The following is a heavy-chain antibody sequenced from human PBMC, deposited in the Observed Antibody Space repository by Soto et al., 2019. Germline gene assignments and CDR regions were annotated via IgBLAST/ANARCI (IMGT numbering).Heavy chain of an antibody. D-gene: IGHD2-2*01. CDR1: GGSISSSSYY. CDR2: IYYSRST. J-gene: IGHJ4*02. Sequence: QLQLQESGPGLVKPSETLSLTCTVSGGSISSSSYYWGWIRQPPGKGLEWIGSIYYSRSTYYNPSLKSRVTISVDTSKNQYSLKLSSVTAADTAVYYCARLSYCSSTSCYLTYYFDYWGQGTLVTVSS. V-gene: IGHV4-39*01. CDR3: ARLSYCSSTSCYLTYYFDY.